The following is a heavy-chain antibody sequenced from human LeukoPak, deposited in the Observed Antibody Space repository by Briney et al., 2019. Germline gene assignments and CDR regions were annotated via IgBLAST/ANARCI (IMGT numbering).Heavy chain of an antibody. V-gene: IGHV1-2*02. CDR1: GYTFTGYY. J-gene: IGHJ4*02. CDR3: ASLRYYYDSSGYYYFDY. CDR2: INPNSGGT. D-gene: IGHD3-22*01. Sequence: GASVKVSCKASGYTFTGYYMHWVRQAPGQGLEWMGWINPNSGGTNYAQKFQGRVTMTRDTSISTAYMELSRLRSADTGVYYCASLRYYYDSSGYYYFDYWGQGTLVTVSS.